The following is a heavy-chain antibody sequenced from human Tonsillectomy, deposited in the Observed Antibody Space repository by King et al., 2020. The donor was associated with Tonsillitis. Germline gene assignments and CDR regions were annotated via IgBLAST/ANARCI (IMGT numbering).Heavy chain of an antibody. V-gene: IGHV1-69*01. J-gene: IGHJ4*02. CDR1: GGIFSSSA. Sequence: VQLVESGAEVKKPGSSVKVSCRASGGIFSSSAISWVRQAPGQGLEWMGGSTPILRTANLAQKFQGRVTISADESTSTAYMELSSLKSQDTAVYYCARGYGSGTYVYWGQGTLVTVSS. CDR3: ARGYGSGTYVY. CDR2: STPILRTA. D-gene: IGHD3-10*01.